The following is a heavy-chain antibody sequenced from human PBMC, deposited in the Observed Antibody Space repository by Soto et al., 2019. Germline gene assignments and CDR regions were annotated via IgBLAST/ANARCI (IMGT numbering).Heavy chain of an antibody. J-gene: IGHJ3*02. D-gene: IGHD2-21*02. Sequence: QVQLQESGPGLVKPSETLSLTCTVSGGSVSSGSYYWSWIRQPPGKGLEWIGYIYYSGSTNYNPSLKSRVTISVDTSKNQFSLKLSSVTAADTAVYYCVRDRDCGGDCVHDAFDIWGQGTMVTVSS. CDR3: VRDRDCGGDCVHDAFDI. V-gene: IGHV4-61*01. CDR2: IYYSGST. CDR1: GGSVSSGSYY.